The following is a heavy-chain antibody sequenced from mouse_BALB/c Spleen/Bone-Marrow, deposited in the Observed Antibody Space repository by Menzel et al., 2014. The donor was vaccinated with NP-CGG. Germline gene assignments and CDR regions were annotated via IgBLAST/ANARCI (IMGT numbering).Heavy chain of an antibody. V-gene: IGHV14-3*02. J-gene: IGHJ3*01. CDR1: GFNIKDTY. D-gene: IGHD1-1*01. CDR2: IDPANGNT. Sequence: VQLQQSGAELVKPGASVKLSCTASGFNIKDTYMHWVKQRPEQGLEWIGRIDPANGNTKYDPKFQGKATITADTSSNTAYLQLSSLTSEDTAVYYCARSGDYGSSLAYWGQGTLVTVSA. CDR3: ARSGDYGSSLAY.